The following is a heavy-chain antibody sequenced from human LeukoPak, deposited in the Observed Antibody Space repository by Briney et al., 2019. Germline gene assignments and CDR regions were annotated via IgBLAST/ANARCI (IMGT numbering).Heavy chain of an antibody. V-gene: IGHV4-39*01. CDR2: IYYSGST. J-gene: IGHJ5*02. D-gene: IGHD2-21*02. CDR1: GGSISSSSYY. CDR3: ARSYCGGDCYSEGWLDP. Sequence: SETLSLTCTVSGGSISSSSYYWGWIRQPPGEGLEWIGSIYYSGSTYYNPSLKSRVTISVDTSKNQFSLKLSSVTAADTAVYYCARSYCGGDCYSEGWLDPWGQGTLVTVSS.